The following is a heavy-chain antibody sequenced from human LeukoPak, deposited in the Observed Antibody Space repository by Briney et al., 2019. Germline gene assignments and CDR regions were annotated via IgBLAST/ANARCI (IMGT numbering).Heavy chain of an antibody. CDR1: GFTFSSYS. CDR3: ARDRGGSGWYNLDY. CDR2: ISSSSSYI. D-gene: IGHD6-19*01. Sequence: GGSLRLSCAASGFTFSSYSRNWVRQAPGKGLEWFSSISSSSSYIYYADSVKVRFTSSRDNAKNSLYLQMNSLRAEDTAVYYCARDRGGSGWYNLDYWGQGTLVTVSS. V-gene: IGHV3-21*01. J-gene: IGHJ4*02.